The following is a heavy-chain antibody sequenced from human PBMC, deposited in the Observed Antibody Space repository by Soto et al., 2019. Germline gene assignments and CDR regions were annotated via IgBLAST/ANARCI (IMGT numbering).Heavy chain of an antibody. V-gene: IGHV1-3*01. J-gene: IGHJ4*02. CDR3: ARGPGGPDGPGDY. D-gene: IGHD2-15*01. CDR1: GYTFTSYA. CDR2: INAGNGNT. Sequence: QVQLVQSGAEVKKPGASVKVSCKASGYTFTSYAMHWVRQAPGQRLEWMGWINAGNGNTKYSQKFQGRVTITRDTSASTGYMELSSPRSEETAVYYCARGPGGPDGPGDYWGQGTLVTVSS.